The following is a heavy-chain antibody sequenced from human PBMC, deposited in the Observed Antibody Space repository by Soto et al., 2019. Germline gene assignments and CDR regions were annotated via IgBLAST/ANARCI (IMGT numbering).Heavy chain of an antibody. CDR3: AKDGRIHLYSPPFDY. D-gene: IGHD5-18*01. CDR1: AFTFSSYA. CDR2: ISGSGDST. Sequence: EVQLLESGGGLVQQGGSLRLSCAASAFTFSSYAMSWVRQTPRKGPEWVSSISGSGDSTFYADSVKGRFTISRDNSKNTLYLEMSSLRAEDTAIYFCAKDGRIHLYSPPFDYWGQGALVSVTS. V-gene: IGHV3-23*01. J-gene: IGHJ4*02.